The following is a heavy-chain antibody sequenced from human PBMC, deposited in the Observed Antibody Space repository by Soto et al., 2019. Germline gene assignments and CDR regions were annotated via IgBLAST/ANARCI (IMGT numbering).Heavy chain of an antibody. J-gene: IGHJ5*02. CDR1: GGTFSSYA. D-gene: IGHD6-13*01. CDR3: ARDREIAAANNWFDH. V-gene: IGHV1-69*01. CDR2: IIPIFGTA. Sequence: QVQLVQSGAEVKNPGSSVKVSCKASGGTFSSYAISWVRQAPGQGLEWMGGIIPIFGTANYAQKCQGRVTITAAESTSTAYMELSSLRHEDTALYYCARDREIAAANNWFDHWGQGSMVTVCS.